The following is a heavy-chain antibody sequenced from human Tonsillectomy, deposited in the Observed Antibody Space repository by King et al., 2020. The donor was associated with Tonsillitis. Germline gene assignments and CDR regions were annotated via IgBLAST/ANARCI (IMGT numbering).Heavy chain of an antibody. CDR3: AKGDRAYCGGDCYSGGGF. Sequence: VQLVESGGGVVQPGGSLRLSCAASGFTFSSYGMHWVRQAPGKGLEWVAFIRYDGSNKYYADSVKGRFTISRDNSKNTLYLQMNSLRAEDTAVDYCAKGDRAYCGGDCYSGGGFWGQGTLVTVSS. CDR1: GFTFSSYG. D-gene: IGHD2-21*02. CDR2: IRYDGSNK. V-gene: IGHV3-30*02. J-gene: IGHJ4*02.